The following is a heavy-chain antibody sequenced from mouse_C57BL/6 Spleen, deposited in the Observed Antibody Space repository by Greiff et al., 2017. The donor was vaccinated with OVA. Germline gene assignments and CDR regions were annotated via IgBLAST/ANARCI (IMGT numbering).Heavy chain of an antibody. V-gene: IGHV5-4*01. Sequence: EVQGVEPGGGLVKPGGSLKLSCAASGFTFSSYAMSWVRQTPEKRLEWVATISDGGSYTYYPDNVKGRSTISRDNAKNNLYLQMSHLKSEDTAMYYCARASNLHAMDYWGQGTSVTVSS. CDR2: ISDGGSYT. CDR1: GFTFSSYA. CDR3: ARASNLHAMDY. D-gene: IGHD4-1*01. J-gene: IGHJ4*01.